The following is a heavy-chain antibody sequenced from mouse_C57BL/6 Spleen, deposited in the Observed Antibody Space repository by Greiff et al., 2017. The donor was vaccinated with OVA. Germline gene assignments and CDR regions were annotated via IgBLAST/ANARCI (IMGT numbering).Heavy chain of an antibody. V-gene: IGHV3-6*01. D-gene: IGHD2-2*01. CDR1: GYSITSGYY. CDR3: ARVAVVKGAIDY. CDR2: ISYDGSN. J-gene: IGHJ4*01. Sequence: EVQLQQSGPGLVKPSQSLPLTCSVTGYSITSGYYWNWIRQFPGNKLEWMGYISYDGSNNYNPSLKNRISITRDTSKNQFFLKLNSVTAEDTATYYGARVAVVKGAIDYWGQGTSVTVSS.